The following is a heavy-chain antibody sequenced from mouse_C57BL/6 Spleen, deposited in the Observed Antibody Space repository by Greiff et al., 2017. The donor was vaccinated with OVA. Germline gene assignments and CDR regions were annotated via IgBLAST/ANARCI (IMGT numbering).Heavy chain of an antibody. CDR1: GYTFTSYW. J-gene: IGHJ3*01. V-gene: IGHV1-55*01. D-gene: IGHD1-1*01. CDR2: IYPGSGST. CDR3: AREEEIRGSSSFAY. Sequence: QVQLKQPGAELVKPGASVKMSCKASGYTFTSYWITWVKQRPGQGLEWIGDIYPGSGSTNYNEKFKSKATLTVDTSSSTAYMQLSSLTSEDSAVYYCAREEEIRGSSSFAYWGQGTLVTVSA.